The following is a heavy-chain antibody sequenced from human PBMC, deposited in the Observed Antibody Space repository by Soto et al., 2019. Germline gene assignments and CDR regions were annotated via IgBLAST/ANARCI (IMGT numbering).Heavy chain of an antibody. CDR3: ATNYYDSSGYYSAFDI. V-gene: IGHV3-53*02. Sequence: EVQLVETGGGLIQPGGSLRLSCAASGFTVSSNYMSWVRQAPGKGLEWLSVIYSGGSTYYADSVKGRFTISRDNSKNTLYLQMNSLRAEDTAVYYCATNYYDSSGYYSAFDIWGQGTMVTVSS. CDR2: IYSGGST. CDR1: GFTVSSNY. J-gene: IGHJ3*02. D-gene: IGHD3-22*01.